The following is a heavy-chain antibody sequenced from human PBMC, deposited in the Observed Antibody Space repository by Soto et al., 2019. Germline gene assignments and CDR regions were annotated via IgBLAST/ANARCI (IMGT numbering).Heavy chain of an antibody. CDR3: ARGEGGELSYYFDY. Sequence: ASVKVSCKASGGTFSSYAISWVRQAPGQGLEWMGGIIPIFGTANYAQKFQGRVTITADESTSTAYMELSSLRSEDTAVYYCARGEGGELSYYFDYWGQGTLVTVSS. CDR1: GGTFSSYA. D-gene: IGHD3-16*02. CDR2: IIPIFGTA. J-gene: IGHJ4*02. V-gene: IGHV1-69*13.